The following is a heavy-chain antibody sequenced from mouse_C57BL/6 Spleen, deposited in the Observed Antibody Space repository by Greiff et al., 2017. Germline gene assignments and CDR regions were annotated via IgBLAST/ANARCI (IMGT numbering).Heavy chain of an antibody. CDR1: GFTFSDYY. J-gene: IGHJ1*03. CDR2: INYDGSST. CDR3: ARDGSYYYGSSLYWYFDV. V-gene: IGHV5-16*01. D-gene: IGHD1-1*01. Sequence: EVKVVESEGGLVQPGSSMKLSCTASGFTFSDYYMAWVRQVPEKGLEWVANINYDGSSTYYLDSLKSRFIISRDNAKNILYLQMSSLKSEDTATYYCARDGSYYYGSSLYWYFDVGGTGTTVTVSS.